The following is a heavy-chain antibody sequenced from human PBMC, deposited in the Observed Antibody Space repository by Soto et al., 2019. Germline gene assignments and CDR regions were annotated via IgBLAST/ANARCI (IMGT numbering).Heavy chain of an antibody. J-gene: IGHJ3*02. D-gene: IGHD3-22*01. V-gene: IGHV5-10-1*01. CDR2: IDPSDSYT. CDR3: ARRFGGSGDYYADDFDI. Sequence: GESLKISGKGSGYRFTSYWISWVRQMPGKSLEWMGRIDPSDSYTNYSPSFQGHVTISGDKSISTAYLQWSSLKASDTAMYYCARRFGGSGDYYADDFDIWGQGTMVTVS. CDR1: GYRFTSYW.